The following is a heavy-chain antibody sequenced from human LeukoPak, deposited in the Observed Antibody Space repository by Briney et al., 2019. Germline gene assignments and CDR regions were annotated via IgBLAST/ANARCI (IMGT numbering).Heavy chain of an antibody. CDR2: IYSGGST. CDR3: ARDNRVQLWGAHDAFDI. J-gene: IGHJ3*02. V-gene: IGHV3-66*01. D-gene: IGHD5-18*01. CDR1: GFTVSSNY. Sequence: HPGGSLRLSCAASGFTVSSNYMSWVRQAPGTGLEWVSLIYSGGSTYYIDSVKGRFTISRDNSKNTLYLQMNSLRAEDTDMYYCARDNRVQLWGAHDAFDIWGQGTMVTVSS.